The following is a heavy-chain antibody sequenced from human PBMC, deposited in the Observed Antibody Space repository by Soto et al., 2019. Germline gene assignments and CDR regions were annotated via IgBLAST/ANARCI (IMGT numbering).Heavy chain of an antibody. V-gene: IGHV1-3*01. CDR3: AIDKITRFLDY. CDR1: GYTFTSYD. CDR2: INAGNGNT. D-gene: IGHD1-20*01. Sequence: ASVKVSCKASGYTFTSYDMNWVRQAPGQRLEWMGWINAGNGNTKYSQKFQGRVTITRDTSASTAYMELSSLRSEDTAVYYCAIDKITRFLDYWGQGTLVTVSS. J-gene: IGHJ4*02.